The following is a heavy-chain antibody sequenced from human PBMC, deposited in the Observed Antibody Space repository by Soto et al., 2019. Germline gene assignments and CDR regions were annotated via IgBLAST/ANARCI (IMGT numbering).Heavy chain of an antibody. V-gene: IGHV3-74*01. J-gene: IGHJ5*02. CDR1: GFSFSTFW. CDR2: ITGYCSAT. CDR3: ARGRAWPPFDR. Sequence: WGSLRRSCAACGFSFSTFWMHCVRQAPGKCLEWVARITGYCSATNYSDSVKGRFIISRDNVKNTLLLQMESLRHEAQSVYYCARGRAWPPFDRWGQGTLVTVS.